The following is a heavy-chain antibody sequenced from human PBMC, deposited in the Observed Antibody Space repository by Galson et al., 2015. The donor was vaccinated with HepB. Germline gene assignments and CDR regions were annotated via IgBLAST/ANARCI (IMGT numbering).Heavy chain of an antibody. CDR1: GYNFPNYW. CDR2: IHPGESDT. V-gene: IGHV5-51*01. CDR3: ARLGGIEGATPENFDS. Sequence: QSGAEVKKPGQSLKISCQTSGYNFPNYWIGWVRQVPGKGLEWMGIIHPGESDTNFSPSFQDQVTISADKPINTAYLQWSSLKVSDTAMYFCARLGGIEGATPENFDSWGQGTLVTVSS. J-gene: IGHJ4*02. D-gene: IGHD1-26*01.